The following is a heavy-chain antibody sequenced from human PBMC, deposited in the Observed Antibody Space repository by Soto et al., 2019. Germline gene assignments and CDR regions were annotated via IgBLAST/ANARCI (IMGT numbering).Heavy chain of an antibody. D-gene: IGHD6-19*01. CDR3: AIPSGLTVTGPDY. J-gene: IGHJ4*02. V-gene: IGHV3-23*01. Sequence: EVQLLESGGGLVQPGGSLRLSCAASGFIFSNYAMSWVRQAPGKGLEWVSAIGGNGADTYYADSVKGRFTISRDNSKNTRYLQMNSLRAEDTAVYFCAIPSGLTVTGPDYWGQGTLVTVSS. CDR2: IGGNGADT. CDR1: GFIFSNYA.